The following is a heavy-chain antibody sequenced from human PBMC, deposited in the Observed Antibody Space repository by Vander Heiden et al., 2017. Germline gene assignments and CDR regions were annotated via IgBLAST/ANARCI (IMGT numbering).Heavy chain of an antibody. CDR2: TNPSRGGK. J-gene: IGHJ6*02. CDR1: GYTFTGYY. CDR3: ARGRGGGGAAAVIGEDYGMDV. Sequence: QVQLVQSGAEVKKPGASVKVSCKASGYTFTGYYMHWVRQAPGQGLEWMGWTNPSRGGKNDAQKFQGGVTMTRDTSISTAYMELGRLRADETAVYYCARGRGGGGAAAVIGEDYGMDVWGQGTTVTVSS. D-gene: IGHD2-2*01. V-gene: IGHV1-2*02.